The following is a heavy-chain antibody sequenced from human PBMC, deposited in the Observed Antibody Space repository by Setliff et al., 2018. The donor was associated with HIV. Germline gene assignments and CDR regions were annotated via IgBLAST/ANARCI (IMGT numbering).Heavy chain of an antibody. Sequence: GGSLRLSCAASGFTFSDYYMSWIRQAPGKGLEWVSYISSSGDTKYYTDSVKGRFTISRDNAKNSLYLQMNSLRAEDTAVYYCARYYGDYDSPFDYWGQGTLVTVSS. CDR1: GFTFSDYY. J-gene: IGHJ4*02. V-gene: IGHV3-11*04. CDR3: ARYYGDYDSPFDY. CDR2: ISSSGDTK. D-gene: IGHD4-17*01.